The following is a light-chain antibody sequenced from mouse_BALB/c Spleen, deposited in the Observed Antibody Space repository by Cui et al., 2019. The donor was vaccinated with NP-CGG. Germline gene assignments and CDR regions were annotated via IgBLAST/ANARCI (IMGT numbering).Light chain of an antibody. V-gene: IGLV1*01. J-gene: IGLJ1*01. CDR2: GTN. Sequence: QAVVTQESALTTSPGETVTLTCRSSTGAGTTSNYANWVQEKPDHLFTGLIGGTNNRPPGVPARFSGSLIGDKAALTITGAQPEDEAIYFCALWYSNHWVFGGGTKLTVL. CDR3: ALWYSNHWV. CDR1: TGAGTTSNY.